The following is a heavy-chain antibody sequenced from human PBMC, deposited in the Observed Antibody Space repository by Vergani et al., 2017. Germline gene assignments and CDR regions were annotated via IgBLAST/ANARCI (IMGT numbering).Heavy chain of an antibody. CDR3: ARTTTAGKWYYYGMDV. Sequence: QVQLQQWGPGLLKPSETLSLTCAVYGGSFSGYYWSWIRQPPGKGLEWVGYTYTSGSTNYNPTLKSRVTISVYTSKNQSTLKLSPVTGADTAVYYCARTTTAGKWYYYGMDVWGQGATVTVSS. J-gene: IGHJ6*02. V-gene: IGHV4-4*09. D-gene: IGHD6-19*01. CDR2: TYTSGST. CDR1: GGSFSGYY.